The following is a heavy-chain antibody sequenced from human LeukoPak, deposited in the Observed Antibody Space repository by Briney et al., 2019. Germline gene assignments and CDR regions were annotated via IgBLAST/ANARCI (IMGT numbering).Heavy chain of an antibody. J-gene: IGHJ6*03. D-gene: IGHD2-15*01. V-gene: IGHV7-4-1*02. CDR3: ARDPRGSGLTRLSYYYYMDV. Sequence: GASVKVSCKASGYTFTSYAMNWVRQAPGHGLEWMGWINTFTGNPTYAQGFTGRFVFSLDTSVSTAYLQISSLKAEDTAVYYCARDPRGSGLTRLSYYYYMDVWGKGTTVTVSS. CDR1: GYTFTSYA. CDR2: INTFTGNP.